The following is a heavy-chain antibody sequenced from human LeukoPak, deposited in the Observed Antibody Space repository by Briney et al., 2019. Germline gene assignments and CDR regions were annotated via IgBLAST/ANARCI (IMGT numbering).Heavy chain of an antibody. CDR3: ARRHQGDYYYYYGMDV. Sequence: SETRSLTCAVYGGSFSGYYWSWIRQPPGKGLEWIGEINHSGSTNYNPSLKSRVTISVDTSKNQFSLKLSSVTAADTAVYYCARRHQGDYYYYYGMDVWGQGTTVTVSS. J-gene: IGHJ6*02. CDR2: INHSGST. CDR1: GGSFSGYY. V-gene: IGHV4-34*01.